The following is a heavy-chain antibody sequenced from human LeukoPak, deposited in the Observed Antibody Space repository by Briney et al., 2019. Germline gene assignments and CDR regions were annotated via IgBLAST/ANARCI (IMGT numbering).Heavy chain of an antibody. Sequence: GGSLRLSCAAPGFTFSSYAMHWVRQAPGKGLEWVAVISYDGSNKYYADSVKGRFTISRDNSKNTLYLQMNSLRAEDTAVYYCARDLGDSGTTPLDYWGQGTLVTVSS. V-gene: IGHV3-30-3*01. CDR2: ISYDGSNK. J-gene: IGHJ4*02. D-gene: IGHD1-7*01. CDR3: ARDLGDSGTTPLDY. CDR1: GFTFSSYA.